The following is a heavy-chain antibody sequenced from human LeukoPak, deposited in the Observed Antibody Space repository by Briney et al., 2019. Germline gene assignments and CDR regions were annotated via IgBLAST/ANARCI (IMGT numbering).Heavy chain of an antibody. V-gene: IGHV4-39*01. CDR2: IYYSGST. CDR3: ARQNSGFIAAAGRFDY. J-gene: IGHJ4*02. CDR1: GGSISSSSYY. D-gene: IGHD6-13*01. Sequence: PSETLSLTCTVSGGSISSSSYYWGWIRQPPGKGLEWIGSIYYSGSTYYNPSLKSRVTISVDRSKNQFSLKLSSVTAADTAVYYCARQNSGFIAAAGRFDYWGQGTLVTVSS.